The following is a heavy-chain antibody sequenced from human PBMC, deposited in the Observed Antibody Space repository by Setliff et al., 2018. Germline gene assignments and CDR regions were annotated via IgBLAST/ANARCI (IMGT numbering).Heavy chain of an antibody. Sequence: SESLSLTCTVSGGSITSGSFYWSWIRQPAGKKLEWIGRIHASGSPDYNPSFKGRVTISLDTSTNQFSLNLNSVTAADTAVYYCAKERYFDWFFENWGQGTLVTVSS. CDR2: IHASGSP. CDR3: AKERYFDWFFEN. D-gene: IGHD3-9*01. CDR1: GGSITSGSFY. J-gene: IGHJ4*02. V-gene: IGHV4-61*02.